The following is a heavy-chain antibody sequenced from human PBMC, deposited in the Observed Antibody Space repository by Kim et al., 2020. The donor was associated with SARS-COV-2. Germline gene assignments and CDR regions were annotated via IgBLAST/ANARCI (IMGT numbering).Heavy chain of an antibody. Sequence: TANYAQKFQGRVTITADESTSTAYMELSSLRSEDTAGYYCASGASGAFDIWGEGTMVTVSS. V-gene: IGHV1-69*01. D-gene: IGHD3-16*01. J-gene: IGHJ3*02. CDR3: ASGASGAFDI. CDR2: TA.